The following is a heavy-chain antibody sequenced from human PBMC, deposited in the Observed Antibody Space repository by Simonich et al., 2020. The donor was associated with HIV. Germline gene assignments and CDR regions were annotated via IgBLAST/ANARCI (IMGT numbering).Heavy chain of an antibody. D-gene: IGHD7-27*01. CDR2: INHSGTT. CDR1: GGSFSGYY. Sequence: QVQLQQWGAGLLKPSETLSLTCAVYGGSFSGYYWSWIRQPPGKGLEWIGEINHSGTTNDNPSLKSRVTISVDTSKNQFSLKLSSVTAADTAVYYCARHHELGMGWFDPWGQGTLVTVSS. J-gene: IGHJ5*02. CDR3: ARHHELGMGWFDP. V-gene: IGHV4-34*01.